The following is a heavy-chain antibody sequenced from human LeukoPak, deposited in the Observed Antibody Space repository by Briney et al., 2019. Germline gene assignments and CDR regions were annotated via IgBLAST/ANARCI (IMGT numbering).Heavy chain of an antibody. CDR3: AKDRIVAAGPDY. CDR1: GFTFSSYA. V-gene: IGHV3-23*01. D-gene: IGHD6-13*01. Sequence: GGSLRLSCAASGFTFSSYAMSWVRQAPGRGLEWLSAISNTGGSTYYADSVKGQFTISRDNSKNTLYLQMNSLRAEDTAVYYCAKDRIVAAGPDYWGQGTLVTVST. CDR2: ISNTGGST. J-gene: IGHJ4*02.